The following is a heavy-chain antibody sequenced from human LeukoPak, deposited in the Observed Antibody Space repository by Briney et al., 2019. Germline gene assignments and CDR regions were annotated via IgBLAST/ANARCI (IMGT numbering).Heavy chain of an antibody. CDR1: GFTFSRYG. CDR3: AKTFGPNSGYDYWPLYYYYYGMDV. V-gene: IGHV3-30*18. CDR2: ISYDGSNK. D-gene: IGHD5-12*01. Sequence: PGRSLRLSCAASGFTFSRYGMHWVRQAPGKGLEWVAVISYDGSNKYYADSVKGRFTISRDNSKNTLYLQMNSLRAEDTAVYYCAKTFGPNSGYDYWPLYYYYYGMDVWGQGTTVTVSS. J-gene: IGHJ6*02.